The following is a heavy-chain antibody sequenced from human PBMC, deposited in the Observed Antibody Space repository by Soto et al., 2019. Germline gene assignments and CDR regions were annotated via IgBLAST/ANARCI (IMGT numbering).Heavy chain of an antibody. V-gene: IGHV1-69*06. D-gene: IGHD1-20*01. Sequence: SVKVSCKASGGTFSSYAISWVRQAPGQGLEWMGGIIPIFGTANYAQKFQGRVTITADKSTSTAYMELSSLRSEDTAVYYCASTLYNCNYDYQGKESLVTISS. CDR3: ASTLYNCNYDY. CDR1: GGTFSSYA. CDR2: IIPIFGTA. J-gene: IGHJ4*02.